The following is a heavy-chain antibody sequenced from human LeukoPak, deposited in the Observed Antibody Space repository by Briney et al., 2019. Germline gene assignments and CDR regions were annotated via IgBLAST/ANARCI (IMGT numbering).Heavy chain of an antibody. CDR2: ISGDGSRT. J-gene: IGHJ4*02. CDR1: GFTFSSYW. CDR3: ARGGWGTAIDY. V-gene: IGHV3-74*01. D-gene: IGHD1-7*01. Sequence: GGSLRLSCAASGFTFSSYWMHWVRQGPGKGLVWVSYISGDGSRTTYADSVKGRFTISRDNAKNTLDLQMNSLRTEDTAVYYCARGGWGTAIDYWAQGTLVTVSS.